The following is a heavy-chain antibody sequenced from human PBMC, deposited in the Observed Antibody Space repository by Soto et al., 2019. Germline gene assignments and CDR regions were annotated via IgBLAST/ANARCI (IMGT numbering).Heavy chain of an antibody. Sequence: VASVKVSCKASGGTFSSYAISWVRQAPGQGLEWMGGIIPIFGTANYAQKFQGRVTITADESTSTAYMELSSLRSEDTAVYYCARNFRWGEPHPPGFYYWGQGTLVTVSS. V-gene: IGHV1-69*13. CDR3: ARNFRWGEPHPPGFYY. CDR2: IIPIFGTA. CDR1: GGTFSSYA. J-gene: IGHJ4*02. D-gene: IGHD3-16*01.